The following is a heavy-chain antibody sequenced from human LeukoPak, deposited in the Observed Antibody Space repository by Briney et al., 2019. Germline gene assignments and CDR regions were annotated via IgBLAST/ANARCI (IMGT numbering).Heavy chain of an antibody. Sequence: GSSETVECKVSRYTCTGNYKHWVRHAPGQKIEWIGWINPNSGGTNYAQKFQGRVTMTRDTSISTAYMELSRLRSDDTAVYYCARDSVGQWLVRHGYYFNYWGQGNLGTVSS. CDR1: RYTCTGNY. CDR2: INPNSGGT. V-gene: IGHV1-2*02. D-gene: IGHD6-19*01. J-gene: IGHJ4*02. CDR3: ARDSVGQWLVRHGYYFNY.